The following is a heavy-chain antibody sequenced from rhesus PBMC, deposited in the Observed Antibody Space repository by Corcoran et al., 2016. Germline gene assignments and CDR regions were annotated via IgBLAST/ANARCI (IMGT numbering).Heavy chain of an antibody. D-gene: IGHD5-36*02. V-gene: IGHV4S7*01. Sequence: QLQLQESGPGLVKPSETLSLTCALSGGSISSSNWWRWIRQSPGKWREWIGYIYGGSGSTSYNPSLKSRVTISTDTSKNQFSLKLSSVTAADTAVYYCARRLATVTLSYFDYWGQGVLVTVSS. CDR2: IYGGSGST. CDR3: ARRLATVTLSYFDY. CDR1: GGSISSSNW. J-gene: IGHJ4*01.